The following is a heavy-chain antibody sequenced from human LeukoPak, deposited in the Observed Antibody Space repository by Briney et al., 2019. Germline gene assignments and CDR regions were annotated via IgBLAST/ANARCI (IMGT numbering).Heavy chain of an antibody. D-gene: IGHD3-16*02. J-gene: IGHJ3*02. CDR1: GGTFSSYA. V-gene: IGHV1-69*01. CDR3: ARGGITFGGVIPLGAFDI. Sequence: VASVKVSCKASGGTFSSYAISWVRQAPGQGLEWMGGIIPIFGTANHAQKFQGRVTITADESTSTAYMELSSLRSEDTAVYYCARGGITFGGVIPLGAFDIWGQGTMVTVSS. CDR2: IIPIFGTA.